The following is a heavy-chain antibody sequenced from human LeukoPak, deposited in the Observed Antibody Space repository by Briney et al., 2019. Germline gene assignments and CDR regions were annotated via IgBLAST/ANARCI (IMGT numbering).Heavy chain of an antibody. V-gene: IGHV3-53*01. CDR3: ARAGGSGSYYFDY. J-gene: IGHJ4*02. CDR2: IYSGGST. Sequence: GGSLRLSCAASGFTVSSNYMSRVRQAPGKGLEWVSVIYSGGSTYYADSVKGRFTISRDNSKNTLYLQMNSLRAEDTAVYYCARAGGSGSYYFDYWGQGTLVTVSS. CDR1: GFTVSSNY. D-gene: IGHD1-26*01.